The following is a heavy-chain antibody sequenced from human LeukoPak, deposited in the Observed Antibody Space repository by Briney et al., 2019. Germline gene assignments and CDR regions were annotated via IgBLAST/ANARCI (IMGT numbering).Heavy chain of an antibody. Sequence: GGSLRLSCAASGFTFSSFAMHWVRQAPGKGLEWVTVISYDGTNKYYADSVKGRFIISRDNSKDTLYLQMNSLKAEDTAVYYCARLVVPDPTLDFWGQGTLVTVSS. D-gene: IGHD6-6*01. CDR3: ARLVVPDPTLDF. CDR1: GFTFSSFA. V-gene: IGHV3-30-3*01. J-gene: IGHJ4*02. CDR2: ISYDGTNK.